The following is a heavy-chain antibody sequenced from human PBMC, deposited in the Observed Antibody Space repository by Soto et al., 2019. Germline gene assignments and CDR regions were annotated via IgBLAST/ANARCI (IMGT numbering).Heavy chain of an antibody. CDR2: INHSGST. CDR3: ARDDKEQLKLGGVYYMDV. J-gene: IGHJ6*03. Sequence: SETLSLTCAVYGGSFSGYYWSWIRQPPGKGLEWIGEINHSGSTNYNPSLKSRVTISVDTSKNQFSLKLSSVTAADTAVYYCARDDKEQLKLGGVYYMDVWGKGTTVTVSS. D-gene: IGHD6-13*01. V-gene: IGHV4-34*01. CDR1: GGSFSGYY.